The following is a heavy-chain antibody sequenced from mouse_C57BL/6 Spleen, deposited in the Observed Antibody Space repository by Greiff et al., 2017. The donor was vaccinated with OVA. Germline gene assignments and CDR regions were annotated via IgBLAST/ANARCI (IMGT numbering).Heavy chain of an antibody. CDR2: ISDGGSYT. CDR3: ARVYGNYGDY. Sequence: EVKLVESGGGLVKPGGSLKLSCAASGFTFSSYAMSWVRQTPEKRLEWVATISDGGSYTYYPDNVKGRFTISRDNAKNNLYLQMSHLKSEDTAMYYCARVYGNYGDYWGQGTTLTVSS. V-gene: IGHV5-4*03. CDR1: GFTFSSYA. J-gene: IGHJ2*01. D-gene: IGHD2-1*01.